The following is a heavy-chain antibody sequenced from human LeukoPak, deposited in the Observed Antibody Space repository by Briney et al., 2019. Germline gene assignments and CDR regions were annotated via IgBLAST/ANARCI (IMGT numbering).Heavy chain of an antibody. CDR1: GFTFSDYY. CDR2: ISSSGSTI. CDR3: ARIYYYDSSGYYYIYYFDY. V-gene: IGHV3-11*01. Sequence: PGGSLRLSCAASGFTFSDYYMSWIRQAPGKGLEWVSYISSSGSTIYYADSVKGRFTISRDNAKNSLYLQMNSLRAEDTAVYYCARIYYYDSSGYYYIYYFDYWGQGTLVTVSS. D-gene: IGHD3-22*01. J-gene: IGHJ4*02.